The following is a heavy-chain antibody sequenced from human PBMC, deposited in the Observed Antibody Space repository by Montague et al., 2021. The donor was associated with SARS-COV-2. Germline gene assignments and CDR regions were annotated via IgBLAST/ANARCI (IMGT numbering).Heavy chain of an antibody. CDR2: IYYSGGI. V-gene: IGHV4-59*11. D-gene: IGHD3-10*01. Sequence: SETRSLTCTVSGGSMSDHYWAWIRQPPGKGLEWLAYIYYSGGINSNASLKSRVSMSVDTSKNQFSLKSASVTAADTAVYYCARAVSVRRAVNWFDPWGQGTLVTVSS. CDR1: GGSMSDHY. CDR3: ARAVSVRRAVNWFDP. J-gene: IGHJ5*02.